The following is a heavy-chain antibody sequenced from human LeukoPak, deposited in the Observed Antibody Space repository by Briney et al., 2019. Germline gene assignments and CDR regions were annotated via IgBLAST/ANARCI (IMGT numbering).Heavy chain of an antibody. CDR3: ARGGYCSGGSCLWVDY. Sequence: ASVKVSCKASGYTFTSYGISWVRQAPGQGLEWMGWISAYNGNTNYAQKLQGRVTMTTVTSTSTAYMELRSLRSDDTSVYYCARGGYCSGGSCLWVDYWGQGTLVTVSS. J-gene: IGHJ4*02. D-gene: IGHD2-15*01. CDR2: ISAYNGNT. V-gene: IGHV1-18*01. CDR1: GYTFTSYG.